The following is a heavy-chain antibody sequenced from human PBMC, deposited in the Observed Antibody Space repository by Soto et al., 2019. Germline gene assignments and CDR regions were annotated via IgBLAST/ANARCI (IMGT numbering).Heavy chain of an antibody. V-gene: IGHV1-69*12. CDR3: AGGGPLVPAAPSGFDP. D-gene: IGHD2-2*01. J-gene: IGHJ5*02. Sequence: QVQLVQSGAEVKKPGSSVKVCSKASGGTFSSYAISWVRQAPGQGLEWMGGIIPIFGTANYAQKFQGRVTITADESTSTAYMELSSLRSEDTAVYYCAGGGPLVPAAPSGFDPWGQGTLVTVSS. CDR1: GGTFSSYA. CDR2: IIPIFGTA.